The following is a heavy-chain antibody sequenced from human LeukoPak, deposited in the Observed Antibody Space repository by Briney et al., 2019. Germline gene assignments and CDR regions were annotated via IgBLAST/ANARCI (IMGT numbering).Heavy chain of an antibody. CDR3: ASGLYGGVFDN. V-gene: IGHV3-23*01. D-gene: IGHD4/OR15-4a*01. J-gene: IGHJ4*02. Sequence: PGGSLRLSCVMSGFTFSNYAMNWVRQAPGKGLEWVSDISTSSDSTYHIESVRGRFTISRDNSKNPLYLQMNSLRVDDTAVYYCASGLYGGVFDNWGQGTLVTVSS. CDR2: ISTSSDST. CDR1: GFTFSNYA.